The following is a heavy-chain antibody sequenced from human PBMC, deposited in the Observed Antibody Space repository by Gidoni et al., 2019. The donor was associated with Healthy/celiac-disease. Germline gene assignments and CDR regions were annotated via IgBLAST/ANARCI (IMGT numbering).Heavy chain of an antibody. D-gene: IGHD1-7*01. CDR3: ARMGASGSGITGTTRIDY. Sequence: QVPLVQSGAEVKKPGASVKVSCKASGYTFTGYYMHWGRQAPGQGLEWMGWNNPNSGGTNYAQKFQGRVNMTRDTSISTAYMELSRLRSDDTAVYYCARMGASGSGITGTTRIDYWGQGTLVTVSS. CDR1: GYTFTGYY. V-gene: IGHV1-2*02. J-gene: IGHJ4*02. CDR2: NNPNSGGT.